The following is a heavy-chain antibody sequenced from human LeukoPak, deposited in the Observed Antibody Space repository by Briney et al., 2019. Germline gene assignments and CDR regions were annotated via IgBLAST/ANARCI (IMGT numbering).Heavy chain of an antibody. V-gene: IGHV3-9*01. CDR3: AKDMKYQLLHPYFDY. CDR2: ISWNSGSI. D-gene: IGHD2-2*02. J-gene: IGHJ4*02. CDR1: GFTFDDYA. Sequence: GGSLRLSCAASGFTFDDYAMHWVRQAPGKGLEGVSGISWNSGSIGYADSVKGRFTISRDNAKNSLYLQMNSLRAEDTALYYCAKDMKYQLLHPYFDYWGQGTLVTVSS.